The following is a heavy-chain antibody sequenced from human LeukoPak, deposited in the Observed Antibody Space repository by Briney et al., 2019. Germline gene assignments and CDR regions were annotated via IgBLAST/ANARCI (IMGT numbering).Heavy chain of an antibody. D-gene: IGHD6-13*01. Sequence: ASVKVSCKASGYTFTSYGISWVRQAPGQGLEWMGRIIPILGIANYAQKFQGRVTITADKSTSTAYMELSSLRSEDTAVYYCASPRGSGSSWYYFDYWGQGTLVTVSS. CDR2: IIPILGIA. CDR3: ASPRGSGSSWYYFDY. CDR1: GYTFTSYG. J-gene: IGHJ4*02. V-gene: IGHV1-69*04.